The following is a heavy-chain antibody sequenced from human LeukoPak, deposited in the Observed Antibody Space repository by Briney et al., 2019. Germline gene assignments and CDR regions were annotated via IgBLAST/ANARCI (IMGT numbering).Heavy chain of an antibody. Sequence: GGSLRLSCAASGFTFSDYYMSWIRQAPGKGLEWVSYISSSGSTIYCADSVKGRFTISRDNAKNSLYLQMNSLRAEDTAVYYCARSRQSLTTPDYWGQGTLVTVSS. V-gene: IGHV3-11*04. CDR3: ARSRQSLTTPDY. D-gene: IGHD3-16*02. CDR1: GFTFSDYY. CDR2: ISSSGSTI. J-gene: IGHJ4*02.